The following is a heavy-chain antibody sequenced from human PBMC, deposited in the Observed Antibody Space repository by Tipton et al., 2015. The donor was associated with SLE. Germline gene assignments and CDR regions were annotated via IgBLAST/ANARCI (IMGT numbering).Heavy chain of an antibody. CDR2: ISYDESIK. CDR1: GFTFSSYA. CDR3: ARSGGNGDFEY. V-gene: IGHV3-30*04. J-gene: IGHJ4*02. D-gene: IGHD4-23*01. Sequence: SLRLSCAASGFTFSSYAMHWVRQAPGKGLEWVAVISYDESIKYYADSVKGRFTISRDESKNTMYLQMNSLRAEDTAVYYCARSGGNGDFEYWGQGTLVTVSS.